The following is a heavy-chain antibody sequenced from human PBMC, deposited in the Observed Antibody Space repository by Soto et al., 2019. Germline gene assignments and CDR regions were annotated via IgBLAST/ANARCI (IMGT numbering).Heavy chain of an antibody. CDR2: ISYDGSNK. V-gene: IGHV3-30*03. J-gene: IGHJ6*02. D-gene: IGHD5-18*01. CDR3: ARDPKYSSVRYYYYGMDV. Sequence: PGGSLRLSCAASGFTFSSYGMHWVRQAPGKGLEWVAVISYDGSNKYYADSVKGRFTISRDNSKNTLYLQMNSLRAEDTAVYYCARDPKYSSVRYYYYGMDVWGQGTTVTVSS. CDR1: GFTFSSYG.